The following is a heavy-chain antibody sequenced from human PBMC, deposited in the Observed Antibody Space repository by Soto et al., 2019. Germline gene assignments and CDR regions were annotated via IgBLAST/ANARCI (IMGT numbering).Heavy chain of an antibody. D-gene: IGHD5-12*01. V-gene: IGHV4-4*02. Sequence: SETLSLTCAVSSGSIDNIYWWSWVRQSPGKGLEWIGETSHDGVTNYNPSLEGRVTISVDTSKNQFSLKLSSVTAADTAVYYCAISEMATIKGPLGYWGQGTLVTVSS. CDR2: TSHDGVT. CDR3: AISEMATIKGPLGY. J-gene: IGHJ4*02. CDR1: SGSIDNIYW.